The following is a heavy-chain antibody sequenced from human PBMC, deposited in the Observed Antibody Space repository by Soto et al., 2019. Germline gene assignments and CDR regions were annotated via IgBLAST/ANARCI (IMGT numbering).Heavy chain of an antibody. CDR3: ARSNGRKFLEWTNWFYP. V-gene: IGHV1-3*01. J-gene: IGHJ5*02. CDR1: GYTFTSYA. D-gene: IGHD3-3*01. Sequence: QVQLVQSGAEVKKPGASVKVSCKASGYTFTSYAMHWVRQAPGQRLEWMGWINAGNGNTKYSQKFQGRVTITRDTSASTAYMELSSLRSEDTAVYYCARSNGRKFLEWTNWFYPWGQGTLVTVSS. CDR2: INAGNGNT.